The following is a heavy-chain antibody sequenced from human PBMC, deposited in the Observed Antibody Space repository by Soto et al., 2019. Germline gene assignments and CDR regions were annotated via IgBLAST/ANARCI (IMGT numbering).Heavy chain of an antibody. V-gene: IGHV4-4*02. CDR2: IYHSGST. CDR1: GGSISSSNW. Sequence: PSETLSLTCAVSGGSISSSNWWSWVRQPPGKGLEWIGEIYHSGSTNYNPSLKSRVTISVDNSKNQFSLKLSSVTAADTAVYYCARERPDGARLDPWGQGTLVTVSS. J-gene: IGHJ5*02. D-gene: IGHD6-6*01. CDR3: ARERPDGARLDP.